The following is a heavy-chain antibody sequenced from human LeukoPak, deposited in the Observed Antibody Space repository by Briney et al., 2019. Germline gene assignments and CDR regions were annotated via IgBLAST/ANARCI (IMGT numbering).Heavy chain of an antibody. CDR3: AREAQWLESYYYGMDV. CDR1: GGTFSSYA. J-gene: IGHJ6*02. V-gene: IGHV1-69*13. CDR2: IIPIFGTA. D-gene: IGHD6-19*01. Sequence: SVTVSCTASGGTFSSYAISWVRQAPGQGLEWMGGIIPIFGTANYAQKFQGRVTITADESTSTAYMELSSLRSEDTAVYYCAREAQWLESYYYGMDVWGQGTTVTVSS.